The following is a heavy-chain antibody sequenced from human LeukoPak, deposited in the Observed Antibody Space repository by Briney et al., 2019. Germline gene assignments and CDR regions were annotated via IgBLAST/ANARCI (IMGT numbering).Heavy chain of an antibody. CDR2: ISSSSSYI. CDR3: ARAPDIVVVVAAHFDY. CDR1: GFTFSSYS. V-gene: IGHV3-21*01. D-gene: IGHD2-15*01. Sequence: GGSLRLSCAASGFTFSSYSMNWVRQAPGKGLEWVSSISSSSSYIYYADSVKGRFTIFRDNAKNSLYLQMNSLRAEDTAVYYCARAPDIVVVVAAHFDYWGQGTLVTVSS. J-gene: IGHJ4*02.